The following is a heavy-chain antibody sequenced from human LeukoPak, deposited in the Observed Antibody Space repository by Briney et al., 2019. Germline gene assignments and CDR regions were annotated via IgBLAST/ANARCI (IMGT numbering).Heavy chain of an antibody. Sequence: GGSLRLSCAASGFTFSDYYMSWIRRAPGKGLEWVSYISSSGSTIYYADSVKGRFTISRDNAKNSLYLQMNSLRAEDTAVYYCARVRYFDWFLDYWGQGTLVTVSS. CDR3: ARVRYFDWFLDY. V-gene: IGHV3-11*01. CDR1: GFTFSDYY. D-gene: IGHD3-9*01. CDR2: ISSSGSTI. J-gene: IGHJ4*02.